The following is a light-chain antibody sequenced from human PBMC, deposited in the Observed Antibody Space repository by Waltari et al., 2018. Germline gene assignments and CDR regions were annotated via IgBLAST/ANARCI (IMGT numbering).Light chain of an antibody. J-gene: IGKJ1*01. CDR2: DAS. CDR1: QSVGRA. CDR3: QHYVRLPVT. Sequence: VLTQSPGTLSLSPGERATLSCRASQSVGRALAWYQQKPDQAPRLLIYDASIRATGVPDRFSGSGSGTDFSLTISRLEPEDVAVYNCQHYVRLPVTFGQGTKVE. V-gene: IGKV3-20*01.